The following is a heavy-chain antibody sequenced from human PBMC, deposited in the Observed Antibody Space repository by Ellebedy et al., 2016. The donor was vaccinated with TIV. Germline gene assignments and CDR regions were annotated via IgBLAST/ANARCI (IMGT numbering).Heavy chain of an antibody. J-gene: IGHJ6*02. CDR3: AQLAVRDSYHGMDV. CDR2: IGGRDGVT. V-gene: IGHV3-23*01. CDR1: EITFRKHA. Sequence: GESLKISCAASEITFRKHAMYWVRQAPGKGLEWLSAIGGRDGVTTYADSVKGRFIISRDEAKNKLYLQMNRLRAEDTAIYYCAQLAVRDSYHGMDVWGQGTTVTVSS. D-gene: IGHD2-21*01.